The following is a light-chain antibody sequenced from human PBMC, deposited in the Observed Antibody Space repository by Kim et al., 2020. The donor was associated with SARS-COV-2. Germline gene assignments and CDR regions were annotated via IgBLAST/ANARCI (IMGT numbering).Light chain of an antibody. CDR2: QVI. CDR3: CAYAGERNMV. Sequence: QSTLTQPASLSGSPGQSITISCTGTRSDIGGSDFVSWYQQYPGQAPKLIIYQVIKRPSGGSNRFSGSKSGDTASLTISGLQTEDEAHYYRCAYAGERNMVFGAGTK. CDR1: RSDIGGSDF. V-gene: IGLV2-23*02. J-gene: IGLJ2*01.